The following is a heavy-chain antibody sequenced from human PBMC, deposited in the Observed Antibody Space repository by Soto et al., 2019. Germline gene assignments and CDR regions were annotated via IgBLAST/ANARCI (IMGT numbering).Heavy chain of an antibody. J-gene: IGHJ4*02. D-gene: IGHD6-6*01. Sequence: GASVKVSCKASGYTFTSYGISWVRQAPGQGLEWMGWISAYNGNTNYAQKLQGRVTMTTDTSTSTAYMELRSLRSDDTAVYYCARDGDPIAARTHFDYWGQGTLVTVSS. V-gene: IGHV1-18*01. CDR2: ISAYNGNT. CDR3: ARDGDPIAARTHFDY. CDR1: GYTFTSYG.